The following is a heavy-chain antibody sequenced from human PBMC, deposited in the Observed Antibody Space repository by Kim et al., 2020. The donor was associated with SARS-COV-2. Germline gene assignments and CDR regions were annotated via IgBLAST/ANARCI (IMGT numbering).Heavy chain of an antibody. D-gene: IGHD2-2*01. V-gene: IGHV3-7*01. Sequence: GGSLRLSCAASGFTFSSYWMSWVRQAPGKGLEWVANIKQDGSEKYYVDSVKGRFTISRDNAKNSLYLQMNSLRAEDTAVYYCARDLYCSSTSCYNWFDPWGQGTLVTVSS. CDR1: GFTFSSYW. CDR3: ARDLYCSSTSCYNWFDP. J-gene: IGHJ5*02. CDR2: IKQDGSEK.